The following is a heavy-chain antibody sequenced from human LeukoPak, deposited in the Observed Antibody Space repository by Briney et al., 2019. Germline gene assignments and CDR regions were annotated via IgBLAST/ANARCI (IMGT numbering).Heavy chain of an antibody. J-gene: IGHJ4*02. D-gene: IGHD3-10*01. Sequence: PSETLSLTCTVSGGSISSYYWSWIRQPPGKGLEWIGYIYYSGSTNYNPSLKSRVTISVDTSKNQFSLKLSSVTAADTAVYYCARLMVGVTMVRGSRPGPVDYWGQGTLVTVSS. CDR1: GGSISSYY. CDR3: ARLMVGVTMVRGSRPGPVDY. CDR2: IYYSGST. V-gene: IGHV4-59*08.